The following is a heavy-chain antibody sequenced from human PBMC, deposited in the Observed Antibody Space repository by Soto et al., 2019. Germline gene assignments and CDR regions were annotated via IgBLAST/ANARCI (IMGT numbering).Heavy chain of an antibody. D-gene: IGHD3-3*01. V-gene: IGHV1-18*01. CDR2: ISAYNGNT. CDR1: GYTFTSYG. CDR3: ARDVTTGYYDFWSGKDAFDI. J-gene: IGHJ3*02. Sequence: ASVKVSCKASGYTFTSYGISWVRQAPGQGLEWMGWISAYNGNTNYAQKLQGRVTMTTDTSTSTAYMELRSLRSDDTAVYYCARDVTTGYYDFWSGKDAFDIWGQ.